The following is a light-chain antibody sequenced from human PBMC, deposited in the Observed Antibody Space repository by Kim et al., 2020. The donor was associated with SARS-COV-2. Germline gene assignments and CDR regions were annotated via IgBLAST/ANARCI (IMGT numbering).Light chain of an antibody. CDR3: QQSYSAGYT. CDR1: QNINTY. V-gene: IGKV1-39*01. CDR2: SAS. Sequence: STAGGDRVTITCPASQNINTYLNWYQQKPGKAPKLLISSASGLETGVASRFSGSGLGTNFTLTITSLQPEDFATYYCQQSYSAGYTFGQGTKLEI. J-gene: IGKJ2*01.